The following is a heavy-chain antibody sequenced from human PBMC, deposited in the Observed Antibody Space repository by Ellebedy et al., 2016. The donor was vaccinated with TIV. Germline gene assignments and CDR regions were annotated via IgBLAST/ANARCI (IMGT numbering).Heavy chain of an antibody. CDR1: GFTFSSYW. V-gene: IGHV3-7*01. J-gene: IGHJ3*02. CDR3: ARDGSYGDYLSPRHAFNM. Sequence: GESLKISCAASGFTFSSYWMTWVRQAPGKGLEWVGNINQDGSEKYYVDSAKGRFSISRDNAKNSVYLQMNSLRAEDTALYFCARDGSYGDYLSPRHAFNMWGQGTLVSVSS. D-gene: IGHD4-17*01. CDR2: INQDGSEK.